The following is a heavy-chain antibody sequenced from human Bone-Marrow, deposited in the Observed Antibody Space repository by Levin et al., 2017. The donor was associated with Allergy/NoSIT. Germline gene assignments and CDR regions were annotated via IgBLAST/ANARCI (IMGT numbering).Heavy chain of an antibody. V-gene: IGHV1-69*04. CDR3: ASPPPYCSGGSCEDAFDS. D-gene: IGHD2-15*01. CDR1: GGTFSSYA. CDR2: IIPILGIA. J-gene: IGHJ3*02. Sequence: SVKVSCKASGGTFSSYAISWVRQAPGQGLEWMGRIIPILGIANYAQKFQGRVTITADKSTSTAYMELSSLRSEDTAVYYCASPPPYCSGGSCEDAFDSWGQGTMVSVSS.